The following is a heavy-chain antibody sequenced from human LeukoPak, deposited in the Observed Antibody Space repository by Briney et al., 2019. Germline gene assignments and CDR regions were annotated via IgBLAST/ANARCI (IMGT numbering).Heavy chain of an antibody. CDR1: DYTLTSCS. J-gene: IGHJ4*02. Sequence: ASVYLSPETSDYTLTSCSVSLERQAPAQGLEWMGWISIFNANTNYAQKLQGRVTMTTDTSTSTAYMELRGLRSDDTAVYYCARGVISPLDYWGQGTLVTVSS. CDR2: ISIFNANT. V-gene: IGHV1-18*01. CDR3: ARGVISPLDY. D-gene: IGHD2-21*01.